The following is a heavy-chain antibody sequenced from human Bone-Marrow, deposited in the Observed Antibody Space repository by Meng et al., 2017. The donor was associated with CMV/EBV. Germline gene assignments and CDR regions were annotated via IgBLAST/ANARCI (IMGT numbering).Heavy chain of an antibody. CDR3: ARGGYELLHRTFDI. J-gene: IGHJ3*02. V-gene: IGHV3-48*04. CDR2: ISSSSTTI. CDR1: GFIFSSYS. Sequence: GESLKISCAASGFIFSSYSMNWVRQTPGKGLEWVSYISSSSTTIYYADSVKGRFTISRDNAKNSLYLQMNSLRAEDTAVYYCARGGYELLHRTFDIWGQGTMVIVSS. D-gene: IGHD2-2*01.